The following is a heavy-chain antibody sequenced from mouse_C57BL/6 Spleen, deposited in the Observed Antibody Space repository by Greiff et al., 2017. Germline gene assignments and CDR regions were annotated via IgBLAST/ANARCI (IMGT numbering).Heavy chain of an antibody. CDR2: IYPRSGNT. CDR3: ARWGGNREDY. Sequence: VQGVESGAELARPGASVKLSCKASGYTFTSYGISWVKQRTGQGLEWIGEIYPRSGNTYYNEKFKGKATLTADKSSSTAYMELRSLTSEDSAVYFCARWGGNREDYWGQGTTLTVSS. J-gene: IGHJ2*01. D-gene: IGHD2-1*01. CDR1: GYTFTSYG. V-gene: IGHV1-81*01.